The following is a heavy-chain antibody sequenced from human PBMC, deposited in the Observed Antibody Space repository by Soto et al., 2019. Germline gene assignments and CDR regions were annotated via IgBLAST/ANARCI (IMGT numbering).Heavy chain of an antibody. CDR2: IYWNSETI. Sequence: EVQLVESGGGLVQPGGSLRLSCVVSGFNFPDRAMHWVRQVPGRGLEWVSGIYWNSETIGYVDSVKGRFTTSSDNAKKPLYVQMKSLRVEDTAVYLCIEESNPGGLDYWGPGTLVTVSS. CDR3: IEESNPGGLDY. CDR1: GFNFPDRA. J-gene: IGHJ4*02. V-gene: IGHV3-9*01.